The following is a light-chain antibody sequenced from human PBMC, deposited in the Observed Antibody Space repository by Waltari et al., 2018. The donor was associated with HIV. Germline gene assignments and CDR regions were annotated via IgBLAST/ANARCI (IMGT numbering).Light chain of an antibody. V-gene: IGLV1-47*01. CDR2: RNS. Sequence: QSVLTQPPSASATPGQRITISCSGGNSNIESNYVYWSQQLPGTAPKVFIYRNSQRPSGVPDRFSGSKSVTSASLIISGLRSGDEADYYCASWDDSLNAFVFGTGTKVTVL. J-gene: IGLJ1*01. CDR1: NSNIESNY. CDR3: ASWDDSLNAFV.